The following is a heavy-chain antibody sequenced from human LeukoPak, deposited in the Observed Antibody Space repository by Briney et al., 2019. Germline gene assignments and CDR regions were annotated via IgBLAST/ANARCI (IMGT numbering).Heavy chain of an antibody. CDR1: GFTFSSYS. Sequence: PGGSLRLSCAASGFTFSSYSMNWVRQAPGKGLEWVSSTSSSSSYIYYADSVKGRFTISRDNAKNSLYLQMNSLRAEDTAVYYCARGTMDYDFWSGSYYFDYWGQGTLVTVSS. J-gene: IGHJ4*02. CDR3: ARGTMDYDFWSGSYYFDY. D-gene: IGHD3-3*01. CDR2: TSSSSSYI. V-gene: IGHV3-21*01.